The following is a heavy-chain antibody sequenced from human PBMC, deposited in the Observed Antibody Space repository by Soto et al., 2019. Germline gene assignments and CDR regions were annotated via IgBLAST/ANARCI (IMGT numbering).Heavy chain of an antibody. V-gene: IGHV3-15*07. J-gene: IGHJ5*02. CDR3: TPTFYYDRSGFSDGWFDP. CDR1: GFTFSDAW. Sequence: EVQLVESGGGLVKPGGSLRLSCAASGFTFSDAWMNWVRQAPGKGLEWVGRIKSKGDDGTTDYAAPVKGRFTISRDDSKNTLYLQMNSLKKEHTAVYYCTPTFYYDRSGFSDGWFDPRGQGTLVTVSS. CDR2: IKSKGDDGTT. D-gene: IGHD3-22*01.